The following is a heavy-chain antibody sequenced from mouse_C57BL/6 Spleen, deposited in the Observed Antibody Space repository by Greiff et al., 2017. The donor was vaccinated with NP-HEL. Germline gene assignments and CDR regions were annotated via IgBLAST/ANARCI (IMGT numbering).Heavy chain of an antibody. Sequence: QVQLKESGAELARPGASVKMSCKASGYTFTSYTMHWVKQRPGQGLEWIGYINPSSGYTKYNQKFKDKATLTADKSSSTAYMQLSSLTSEDSAVYYCARVYGSSFDYWGQGTTLTVSS. V-gene: IGHV1-4*01. J-gene: IGHJ2*01. CDR3: ARVYGSSFDY. CDR1: GYTFTSYT. D-gene: IGHD1-1*01. CDR2: INPSSGYT.